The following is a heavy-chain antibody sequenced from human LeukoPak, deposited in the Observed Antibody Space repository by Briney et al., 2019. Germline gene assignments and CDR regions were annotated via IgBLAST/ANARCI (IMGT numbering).Heavy chain of an antibody. V-gene: IGHV3-7*05. CDR1: GFTFSNYW. Sequence: PGGSLRLSCAASGFTFSNYWLTWVRQDPGKGLQWLANIKQDGSETHYVDSVKGRFTISRGNAKNSLYLQMNSLRAEDTAVYYCARPLGYCSGGSCFPFDYWGQGTLVTVSS. CDR3: ARPLGYCSGGSCFPFDY. CDR2: IKQDGSET. D-gene: IGHD2-15*01. J-gene: IGHJ4*02.